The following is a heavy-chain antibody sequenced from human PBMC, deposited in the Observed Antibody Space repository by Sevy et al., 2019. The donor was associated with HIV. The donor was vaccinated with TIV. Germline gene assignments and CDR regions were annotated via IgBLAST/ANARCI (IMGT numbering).Heavy chain of an antibody. Sequence: GGSLRLSCAASGFTFSSYGMHWVRQAPGKGLEWVAVIWYDGSNKYYADSVKGRFTISRDNSKNTLYLQMNSLRAEDTAVYYCARAPMVRGVMRDVWGQGTTVTVSS. V-gene: IGHV3-33*01. J-gene: IGHJ6*02. CDR1: GFTFSSYG. D-gene: IGHD3-10*01. CDR2: IWYDGSNK. CDR3: ARAPMVRGVMRDV.